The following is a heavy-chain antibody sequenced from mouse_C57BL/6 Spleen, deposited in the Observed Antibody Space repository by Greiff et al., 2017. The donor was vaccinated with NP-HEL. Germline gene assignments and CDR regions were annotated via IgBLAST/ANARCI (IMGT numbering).Heavy chain of an antibody. CDR1: GYTFTSYG. CDR3: AVYYGNYNAMDY. V-gene: IGHV1-81*01. J-gene: IGHJ4*01. Sequence: QVQLQQSGAELARPGASVKLSCKASGYTFTSYGISWVKQRPGQGLEWIGEIYPRSGNTYYNEKFKGKATLTADKSSSTAYMELRSLTSEDSAVYFCAVYYGNYNAMDYWGQGTSVTVSS. CDR2: IYPRSGNT. D-gene: IGHD2-1*01.